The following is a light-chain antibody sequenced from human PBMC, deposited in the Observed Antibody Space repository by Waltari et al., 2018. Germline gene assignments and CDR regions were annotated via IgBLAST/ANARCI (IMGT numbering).Light chain of an antibody. J-gene: IGKJ2*01. V-gene: IGKV2-30*02. CDR2: WVF. CDR1: QSLVPVGGNTY. CDR3: MQGTRWPYT. Sequence: VMTQSPVSLSVPLGQAASSSCKSSQSLVPVGGNTYLNLFHQRPGQSPRPLIYWVFNRDSGVPDRISGSGSGTDFTLRISRVEAEDFGVYCCMQGTRWPYTFGQGTQLDIK.